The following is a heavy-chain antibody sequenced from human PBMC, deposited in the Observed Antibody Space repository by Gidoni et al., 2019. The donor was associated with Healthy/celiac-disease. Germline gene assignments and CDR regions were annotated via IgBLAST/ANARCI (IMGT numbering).Heavy chain of an antibody. Sequence: EVQLVESGGGLVQPGGSLRLYCAASGFTFSSYEMNWVRQAPGKGLEWVSYISSSGSTIYYADSVKGRFTISRDNAKNSLYLQMNSLRAEDTAVYYCHATPHYYYGMDVWGQGTTVTVSS. CDR1: GFTFSSYE. J-gene: IGHJ6*02. V-gene: IGHV3-48*03. CDR3: HATPHYYYGMDV. CDR2: ISSSGSTI.